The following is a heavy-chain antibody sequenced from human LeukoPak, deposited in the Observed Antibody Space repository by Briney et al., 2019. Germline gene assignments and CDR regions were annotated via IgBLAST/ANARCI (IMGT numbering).Heavy chain of an antibody. D-gene: IGHD3-10*01. CDR1: GYTLTELS. J-gene: IGHJ6*04. CDR2: FDPEDGET. Sequence: ASVKVSCKVSGYTLTELSMHWVRQAPGKGLEWMGGFDPEDGETIYAQKFQGRVTMTEDTSTDTAYMELSSPRSEDTAVYYCTIISSDYYYGMDVWGKGTTVTVSS. CDR3: TIISSDYYYGMDV. V-gene: IGHV1-24*01.